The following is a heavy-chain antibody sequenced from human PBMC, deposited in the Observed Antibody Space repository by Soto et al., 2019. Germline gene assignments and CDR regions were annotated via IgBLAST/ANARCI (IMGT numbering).Heavy chain of an antibody. V-gene: IGHV4-59*11. CDR1: GGSISNHY. Sequence: SETLSLTCTVSGGSISNHYWSWIRQPPGKGLEWIGYNYYNGNTNYNPPLKSRITMSVDTSKKQNSLKLRSVNAAETAVYYCTRANWYSEYWGQGTLVTVSS. CDR2: NYYNGNT. D-gene: IGHD7-27*01. CDR3: TRANWYSEY. J-gene: IGHJ4*02.